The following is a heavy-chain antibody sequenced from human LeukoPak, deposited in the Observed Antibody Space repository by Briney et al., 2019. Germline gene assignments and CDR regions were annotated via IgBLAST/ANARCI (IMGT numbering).Heavy chain of an antibody. CDR3: ARDRWHDYGDYVAPVYFDY. CDR1: GGTFSSYA. Sequence: VASVKVSCKASGGTFSSYAISWVRQAPGQGLEWMGRIIPILGIANYAQKFQGRVTINADKSTSTVYMELSSLRSEDTAVYYCARDRWHDYGDYVAPVYFDYWGQGTLVTVSS. V-gene: IGHV1-69*04. J-gene: IGHJ4*02. D-gene: IGHD4-17*01. CDR2: IIPILGIA.